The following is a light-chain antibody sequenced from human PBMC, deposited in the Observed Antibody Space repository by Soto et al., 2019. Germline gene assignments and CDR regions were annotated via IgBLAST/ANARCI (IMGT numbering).Light chain of an antibody. CDR2: EVS. Sequence: QSVLTQPASVSGSPGQSITISCTGTSSDVGGYNYVSWYQQHSGKAPKLMIYEVSNRPSGVSNRFSGSKSGNTASLTISGLQAEDEADYYCSSYDSTLSARYVFGTGTKVTVL. V-gene: IGLV2-14*01. CDR1: SSDVGGYNY. CDR3: SSYDSTLSARYV. J-gene: IGLJ1*01.